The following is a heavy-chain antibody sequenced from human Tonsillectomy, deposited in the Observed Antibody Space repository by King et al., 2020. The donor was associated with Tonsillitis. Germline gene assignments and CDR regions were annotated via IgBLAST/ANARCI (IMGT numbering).Heavy chain of an antibody. J-gene: IGHJ3*02. V-gene: IGHV4-61*02. D-gene: IGHD1-26*01. CDR3: AREISGSPTYGSAFDI. CDR2: IYISGSS. Sequence: QLQESGPGLVKPSQTMSLTCTVSDNSISSSSHYWRWIRQPAGKELEWIGRIYISGSSNYNPSLNSRVTMSVDTSKNQLSLILTSVTAADTAVYYCAREISGSPTYGSAFDIWGQGTMVTVS. CDR1: DNSISSSSHY.